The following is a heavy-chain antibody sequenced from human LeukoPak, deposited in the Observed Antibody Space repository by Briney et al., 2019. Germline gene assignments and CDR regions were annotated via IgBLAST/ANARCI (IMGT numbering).Heavy chain of an antibody. CDR3: ARDISSWYAN. CDR2: INQDGSEK. CDR1: GFTLSSYW. V-gene: IGHV3-7*01. Sequence: GGSLRLSCAASGFTLSSYWMSWVRQAPGQGLEWVANINQDGSEKYYVDSVKGRFTISRDNAKNSLYLHMNSLRAEDTAVYYCARDISSWYANWGQGTLVTVSS. J-gene: IGHJ4*02. D-gene: IGHD6-13*01.